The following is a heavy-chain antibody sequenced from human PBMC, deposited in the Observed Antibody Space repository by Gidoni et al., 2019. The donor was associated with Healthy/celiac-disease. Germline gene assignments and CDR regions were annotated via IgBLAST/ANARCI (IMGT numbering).Heavy chain of an antibody. CDR3: ARDRGYSYGEHYFDY. J-gene: IGHJ4*02. D-gene: IGHD5-18*01. CDR1: GGSISRGGYY. V-gene: IGHV4-31*03. Sequence: QVQLQESGPGLVKPSQTLSLTCTVSGGSISRGGYYWRWIRQHPGKGLEWIGYIYYSGSTYYNPSLKSRVTISVDTSKNQFSLKLSSATAADTAVYYCARDRGYSYGEHYFDYWGQGTLVTVSS. CDR2: IYYSGST.